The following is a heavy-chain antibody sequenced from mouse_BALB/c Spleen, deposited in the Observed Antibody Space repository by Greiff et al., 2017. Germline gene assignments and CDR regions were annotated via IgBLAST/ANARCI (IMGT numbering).Heavy chain of an antibody. V-gene: IGHV5-6-4*01. Sequence: EVNVVESGGGLVKPGGSLKLSCAASGFTFSSYTMSWVRQTPEKRLEWVATISSGGSYTYYPDSVKGRFTISRDNAKNTLYLQMSSLKSEDTAMYYCTRDRGTTAPYYFDYWGQGTTLTVSS. CDR1: GFTFSSYT. D-gene: IGHD1-2*01. J-gene: IGHJ2*01. CDR2: ISSGGSYT. CDR3: TRDRGTTAPYYFDY.